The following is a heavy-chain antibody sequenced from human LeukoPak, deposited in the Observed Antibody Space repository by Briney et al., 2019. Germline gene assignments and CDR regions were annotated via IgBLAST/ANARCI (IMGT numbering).Heavy chain of an antibody. V-gene: IGHV3-23*01. Sequence: GASLRLSCVASGFTLSNYAMSWVRQAPGKGLEWVSSISGSGGSTYQAENVKGRFTISRDNSKNTLYLQMNSLRDEDTAIYYCAAGYTTGWYVRYFDYWGQGTLVTVSS. CDR3: AAGYTTGWYVRYFDY. D-gene: IGHD6-19*01. CDR1: GFTLSNYA. CDR2: ISGSGGST. J-gene: IGHJ4*02.